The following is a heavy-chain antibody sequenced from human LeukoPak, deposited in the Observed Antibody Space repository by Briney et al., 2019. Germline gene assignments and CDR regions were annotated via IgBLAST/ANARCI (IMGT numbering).Heavy chain of an antibody. Sequence: SETLSLTCTVSGGSTSNYYWSWIRQPPGKGLEWIGSIYYSGSTYYNPSLKSRVTISVDTSKNQFSLKLSSVTAADTAVYYCARVWYSSSWYKALIYYYYYMDVWGKGTTVTVSS. CDR3: ARVWYSSSWYKALIYYYYYMDV. J-gene: IGHJ6*03. CDR2: IYYSGST. CDR1: GGSTSNYY. V-gene: IGHV4-59*12. D-gene: IGHD6-13*01.